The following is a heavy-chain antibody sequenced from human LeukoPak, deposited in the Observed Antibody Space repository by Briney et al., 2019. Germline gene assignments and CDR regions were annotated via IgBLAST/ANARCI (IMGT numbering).Heavy chain of an antibody. V-gene: IGHV4-39*01. Sequence: SETLSLTCTVSGGSISSSSYYWGWIRQPPGKGLEWIGSIYYSGSTYYNPSLKSRVTVSVDTSKNQFSLKLSSVTAADTAVYYCARGGVWKSPFDAFDIWGQGTMVTVSS. CDR2: IYYSGST. D-gene: IGHD3-16*01. CDR1: GGSISSSSYY. J-gene: IGHJ3*02. CDR3: ARGGVWKSPFDAFDI.